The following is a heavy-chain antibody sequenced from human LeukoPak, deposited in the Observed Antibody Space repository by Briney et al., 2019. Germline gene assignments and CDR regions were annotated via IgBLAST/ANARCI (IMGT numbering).Heavy chain of an antibody. CDR1: GGSFSGYY. Sequence: SETLSLTCAVYGGSFSGYYWSWIRQPPGKGLEWIGEINHSGSTNYNPSLKSRVTISVDTSKNQFSLKLSSVTAADTAVYYCARVPRYQLIHAFDIWGQGTMVTVSS. D-gene: IGHD2-2*01. V-gene: IGHV4-34*01. CDR2: INHSGST. J-gene: IGHJ3*02. CDR3: ARVPRYQLIHAFDI.